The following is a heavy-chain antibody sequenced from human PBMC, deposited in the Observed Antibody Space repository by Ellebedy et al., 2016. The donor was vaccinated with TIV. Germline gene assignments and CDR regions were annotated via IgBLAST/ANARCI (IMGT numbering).Heavy chain of an antibody. Sequence: ASVKVSCXASGYTFSTYTMHWVRQAPGQGLEGVGWINAGNGKTKSSQKFQGRVTITRDTSASTAYMELSSLRSGDTAVYYCARETHFYDSRSDYPWGSWGQGTLVIVSS. CDR1: GYTFSTYT. CDR3: ARETHFYDSRSDYPWGS. J-gene: IGHJ5*02. D-gene: IGHD3-22*01. CDR2: INAGNGKT. V-gene: IGHV1-3*01.